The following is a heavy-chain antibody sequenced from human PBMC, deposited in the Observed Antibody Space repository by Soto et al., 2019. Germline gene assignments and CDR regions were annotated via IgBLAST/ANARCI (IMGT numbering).Heavy chain of an antibody. J-gene: IGHJ4*02. D-gene: IGHD6-19*01. CDR1: GGSFSGYY. CDR3: ARGSLTGWYFDY. CDR2: INHTGST. V-gene: IGHV4-34*02. Sequence: QVQLQQWGAGQLKSSETLSLTCAVYGGSFSGYYWSWIRQSPGKGLEWIGEINHTGSTNYNPSLKSRVTISVDTSKNQFSLKLNSVTAADTAVYYCARGSLTGWYFDYWGQGTLVTVSS.